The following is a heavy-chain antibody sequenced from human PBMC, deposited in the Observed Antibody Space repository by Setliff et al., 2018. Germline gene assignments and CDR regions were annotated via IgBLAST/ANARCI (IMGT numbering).Heavy chain of an antibody. CDR3: ARESTAKTFWGEYSDY. J-gene: IGHJ4*02. D-gene: IGHD3-3*01. CDR2: INPSDGST. CDR1: GYTFTTYY. V-gene: IGHV1-46*01. Sequence: ASVKVSCKASGYTFTTYYMHWVRQAPGQGLEWMGVINPSDGSTTYAQKFQGRVKMTRDTSTNTVYMQLSSLRSEDTAVYYCARESTAKTFWGEYSDYWGQGTLVTVSS.